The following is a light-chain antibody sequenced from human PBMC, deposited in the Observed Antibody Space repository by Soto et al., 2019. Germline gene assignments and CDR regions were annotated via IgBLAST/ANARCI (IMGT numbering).Light chain of an antibody. J-gene: IGKJ1*01. CDR1: QSSSTY. Sequence: DIQMTQSPSSLSASVGDRDSITCRASQSSSTYLNLYQQKPGMAPKVLIYDASRLQSGVPSRFSGSGSGTDFNLTISSRQPEDFANYYCHQTYANPWTFGHGTKVEIK. V-gene: IGKV1-39*01. CDR3: HQTYANPWT. CDR2: DAS.